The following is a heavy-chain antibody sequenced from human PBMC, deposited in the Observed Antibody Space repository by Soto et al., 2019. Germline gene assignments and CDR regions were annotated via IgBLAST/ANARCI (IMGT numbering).Heavy chain of an antibody. V-gene: IGHV4-31*03. CDR1: GGSISSGGYY. CDR2: IYYSGST. Sequence: SETLSLTCTVSGGSISSGGYYWSWIRQHPGKGLEWIGYIYYSGSTYYNPSLKSRVTISVDTSKNQFSLKLSSVTAADTAVYYCARDAGSSGYYGPSWFDPWGQGTLVTVSS. CDR3: ARDAGSSGYYGPSWFDP. J-gene: IGHJ5*02. D-gene: IGHD3-22*01.